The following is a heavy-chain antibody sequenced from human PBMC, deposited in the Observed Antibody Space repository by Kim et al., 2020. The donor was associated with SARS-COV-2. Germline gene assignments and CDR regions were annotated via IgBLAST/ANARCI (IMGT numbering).Heavy chain of an antibody. J-gene: IGHJ4*02. Sequence: GGSLRLSCAASGFTFRSYDMFWFRQPTGKSLEWVSSIGAAGDTYYVDSVKGRFTISRDNARKSFFLQMTSLRVGDTAVYYCVAKDAAGLTPAVPYWGQGTRVTVSS. D-gene: IGHD6-13*01. CDR2: IGAAGDT. V-gene: IGHV3-13*04. CDR3: VAKDAAGLTPAVPY. CDR1: GFTFRSYD.